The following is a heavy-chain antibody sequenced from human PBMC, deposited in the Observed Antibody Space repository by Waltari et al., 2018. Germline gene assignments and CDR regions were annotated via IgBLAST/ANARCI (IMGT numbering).Heavy chain of an antibody. J-gene: IGHJ4*02. CDR3: ARFPYAGSTDGE. D-gene: IGHD1-26*01. V-gene: IGHV3-74*01. CDR1: GPQFSRSW. CDR2: IKSDGTVT. Sequence: EVRLAESGGGLVRPGGSLRRYCVGPGPQFSRSWIHWVRQAPGKGLMWLSRIKSDGTVTFYADSVRGRFIISRDNAKNTAYLQMNSLTDDDTAMYYCARFPYAGSTDGEWGQGTLV.